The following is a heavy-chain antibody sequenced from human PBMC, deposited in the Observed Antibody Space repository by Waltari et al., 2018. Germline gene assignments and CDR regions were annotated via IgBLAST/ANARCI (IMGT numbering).Heavy chain of an antibody. V-gene: IGHV3-23*01. Sequence: EVQLLESVGGLVQPGGSLRLSCAATGFTFSTDAMSWVRRAPGRGLEWVAASSGSGGSTDSAGSVKGPLNIAREKCKDTLYLERKWRRAEDTAVYYCARPWIQLNFDEFDIWGQGTMVTVSS. CDR1: GFTFSTDA. D-gene: IGHD5-18*01. CDR3: ARPWIQLNFDEFDI. J-gene: IGHJ3*02. CDR2: SSGSGGST.